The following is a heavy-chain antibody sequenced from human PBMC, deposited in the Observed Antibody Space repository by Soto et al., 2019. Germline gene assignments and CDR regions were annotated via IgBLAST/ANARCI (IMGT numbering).Heavy chain of an antibody. J-gene: IGHJ4*02. V-gene: IGHV3-23*01. Sequence: GGSLRLSCAASGFTFSSYGMSWVRQAPGKGLERVSAISGSGDSRYYADSVKGRFTISRDNSKNTLYLQMNSLRAEDTAVYYCANQVPTAGTVYWGQGTLVTVSS. CDR1: GFTFSSYG. CDR2: ISGSGDSR. D-gene: IGHD2-2*01. CDR3: ANQVPTAGTVY.